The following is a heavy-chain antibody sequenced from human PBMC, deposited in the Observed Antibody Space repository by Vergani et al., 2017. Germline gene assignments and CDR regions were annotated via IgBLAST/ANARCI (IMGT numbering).Heavy chain of an antibody. D-gene: IGHD6-19*01. CDR1: GFTFDDYA. CDR2: ISWNSGSI. CDR3: AKGIAVVPKYNWFDP. Sequence: EVQLVESGGGLVQPGRSLRLSCAASGFTFDDYAMHWVRQAPGKGLEWVSGISWNSGSIGYADSVKGRFTISRDNAKNSLYLQMNSLRAEDTALYYCAKGIAVVPKYNWFDPWGQGTLVTVSS. J-gene: IGHJ5*02. V-gene: IGHV3-9*01.